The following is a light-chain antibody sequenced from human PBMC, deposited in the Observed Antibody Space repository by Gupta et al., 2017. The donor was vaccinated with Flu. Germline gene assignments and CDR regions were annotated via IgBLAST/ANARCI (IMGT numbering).Light chain of an antibody. J-gene: IGKJ1*01. Sequence: ATLSLSPGERATLSCRASQSVVSYRGWDRQKAGQALRLRIEDAFNRATVIPARDSGSGCGTDCALTISSREPEDCAVENCQWHGNLGSITFGQGTKVEIK. CDR2: DAF. V-gene: IGKV3-11*01. CDR1: QSVVSY. CDR3: QWHGNLGSIT.